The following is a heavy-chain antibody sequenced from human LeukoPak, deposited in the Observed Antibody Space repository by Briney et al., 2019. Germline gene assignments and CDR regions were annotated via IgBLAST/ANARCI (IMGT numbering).Heavy chain of an antibody. V-gene: IGHV3-9*01. D-gene: IGHD1-1*01. Sequence: QAGRSLRLSCAASGFSFEAYGMYWVRQAPGKDLEWVSGITWNSDDMAYADSVKGRFTISRDNAKNCLYLQMNSQTVEDTALYYCTRVTSWRTGFDYWGQGTLVTVSS. CDR3: TRVTSWRTGFDY. CDR1: GFSFEAYG. J-gene: IGHJ4*02. CDR2: ITWNSDDM.